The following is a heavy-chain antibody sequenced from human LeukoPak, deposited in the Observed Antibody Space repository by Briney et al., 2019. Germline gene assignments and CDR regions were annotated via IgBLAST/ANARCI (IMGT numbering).Heavy chain of an antibody. V-gene: IGHV3-74*01. J-gene: IGHJ4*02. CDR2: IDHDGINT. CDR1: GFTFSTYW. CDR3: AKDQYYYGSGSYGGIDY. D-gene: IGHD3-10*01. Sequence: PGGSLRLSCAASGFTFSTYWMHWVRQAPGKGLVWVSRIDHDGINTYYADSVKGRFTISRDNAKNTLYLRMNSLRAEDTAVYYCAKDQYYYGSGSYGGIDYWGQGTLVTVSS.